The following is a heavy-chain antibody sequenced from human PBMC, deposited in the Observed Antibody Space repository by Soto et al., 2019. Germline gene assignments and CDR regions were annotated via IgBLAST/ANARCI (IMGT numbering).Heavy chain of an antibody. CDR2: IYYVGSP. V-gene: IGHV4-39*01. Sequence: SETLSLTCTVSGGSISTTTYYWGWIRQPPGKGLEWIGTIYYVGSPYYNPSLQSRVTVSVDTSKNQFSLKLSSVTAADTAVYYCARLFFGITVTNQFDIWGPGTMVTVAS. CDR1: GGSISTTTYY. J-gene: IGHJ3*02. D-gene: IGHD4-17*01. CDR3: ARLFFGITVTNQFDI.